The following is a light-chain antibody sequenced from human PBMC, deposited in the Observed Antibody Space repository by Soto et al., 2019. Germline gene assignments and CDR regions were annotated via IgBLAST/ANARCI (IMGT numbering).Light chain of an antibody. V-gene: IGKV1-5*01. J-gene: IGKJ1*01. Sequence: DIQMTQSPATLSATVGDRVTITCRGSQGISDWLAWYQQKPGKAPRLLIYDASSLESGVASRFSGSGSGTEFTLTISSLQPDEFATYYCQQYDSYPWTFGQGTKVDIK. CDR2: DAS. CDR1: QGISDW. CDR3: QQYDSYPWT.